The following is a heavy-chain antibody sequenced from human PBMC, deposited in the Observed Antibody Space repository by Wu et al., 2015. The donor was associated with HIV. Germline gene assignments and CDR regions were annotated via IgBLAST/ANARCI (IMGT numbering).Heavy chain of an antibody. V-gene: IGHV1-8*01. D-gene: IGHD6-13*01. CDR1: GYTFTSYD. J-gene: IGHJ3*02. Sequence: QVQLVQSGAEVKKPGASVKVSCKASGYTFTSYDINWVRQATGQGLEWMGWMNPNSGNTGYAQKFQGRVTMTRNTSISTAYMELSSLRSEDTAMYYCARFRFREVAAGTGDLLMSFDIVGPRDNGHRL. CDR3: ARFRFREVAAGTGDLLMSFDI. CDR2: MNPNSGNT.